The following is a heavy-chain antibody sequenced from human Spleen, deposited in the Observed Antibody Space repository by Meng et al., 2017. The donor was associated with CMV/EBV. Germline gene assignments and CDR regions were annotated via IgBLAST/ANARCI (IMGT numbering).Heavy chain of an antibody. D-gene: IGHD3-3*01. CDR3: ARATPHYDFWSDYYSLHFDY. J-gene: IGHJ4*02. CDR1: GYTFTSYD. V-gene: IGHV1-8*01. CDR2: MNPNSGNT. Sequence: ASVKVSCKASGYTFTSYDISWVRQATGQGLEWMGWMNPNSGNTGYAQKFQGRVTMTRNTSISTAYMELSSLRSEDTGVYYCARATPHYDFWSDYYSLHFDYWGQGTLVTVSS.